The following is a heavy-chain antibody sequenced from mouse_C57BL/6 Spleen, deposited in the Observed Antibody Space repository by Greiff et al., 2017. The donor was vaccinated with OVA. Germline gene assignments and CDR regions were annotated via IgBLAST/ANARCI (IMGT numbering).Heavy chain of an antibody. CDR1: GYTFTSYW. Sequence: VQLQQPGAELVMPGASVKLSCKASGYTFTSYWMHWVKQRPGQGLEWIGEIDPSDSYTNYNQQFKGKSTLTVDKSSSTAYMQLSSLTSEDAAVYYCARGITTVAIDYWGQGTTLTVSS. CDR2: IDPSDSYT. V-gene: IGHV1-69*01. J-gene: IGHJ2*01. CDR3: ARGITTVAIDY. D-gene: IGHD1-1*01.